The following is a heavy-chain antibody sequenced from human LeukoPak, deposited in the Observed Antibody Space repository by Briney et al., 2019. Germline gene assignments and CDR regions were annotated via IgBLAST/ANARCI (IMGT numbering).Heavy chain of an antibody. V-gene: IGHV7-4-1*02. Sequence: GASVKVSCKASGYTFTGYYMHWVRQAPGQGLEWMGWINTNTGNPTYAQGFTGRFVFSLDSSVSTAYLQISSLKAEDTAVYYCARGYCSSTSCYGGSYWGQGTLVTVSS. CDR3: ARGYCSSTSCYGGSY. D-gene: IGHD2-2*01. CDR1: GYTFTGYY. J-gene: IGHJ4*02. CDR2: INTNTGNP.